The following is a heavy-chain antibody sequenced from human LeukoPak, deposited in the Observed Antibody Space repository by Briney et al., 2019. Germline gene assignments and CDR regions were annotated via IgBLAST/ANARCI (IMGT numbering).Heavy chain of an antibody. Sequence: PSETLSLTCTVSGRSINGYYWNWIREAPGKGLEGIGYIHYRGSTNYNPSLKSRVTISLDTSENQFSLKLSSVTAAATAVYYCAAEFDNEQWLDWDYWGRGTLVTVSS. CDR1: GRSINGYY. J-gene: IGHJ4*02. CDR2: IHYRGST. V-gene: IGHV4-59*01. D-gene: IGHD6-19*01. CDR3: AAEFDNEQWLDWDY.